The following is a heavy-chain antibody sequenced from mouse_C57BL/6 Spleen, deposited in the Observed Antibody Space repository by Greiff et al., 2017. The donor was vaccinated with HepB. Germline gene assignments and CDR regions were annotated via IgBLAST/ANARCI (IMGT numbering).Heavy chain of an antibody. Sequence: VQLQQPGAELVRPGSSVKLSCKASGYTFTSYWMDWVKQRPGQGLEWIGNIYPSDSETHYNQKFKDKATLTVDKSSSTAYMQLSSLTSEDSAVYYCARKGRYDGSSYGGYFDYWGQGTTLTVSS. J-gene: IGHJ2*01. CDR2: IYPSDSET. CDR3: ARKGRYDGSSYGGYFDY. D-gene: IGHD1-1*01. CDR1: GYTFTSYW. V-gene: IGHV1-61*01.